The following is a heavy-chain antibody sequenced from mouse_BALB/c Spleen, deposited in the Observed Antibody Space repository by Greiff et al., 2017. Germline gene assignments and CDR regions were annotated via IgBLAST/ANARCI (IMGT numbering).Heavy chain of an antibody. D-gene: IGHD2-4*01. Sequence: EVKLVESGGGLVQPGGSRKLSCAASGFTFSSFGMHWVRQAPEKGLEWVAYISSGSSTIYYADTVKGRFTISRDNPKNTLFLQMTSLRSEDTAMYYCARGAYYDYFFDYWGQGTTLTVSS. J-gene: IGHJ2*01. V-gene: IGHV5-17*02. CDR3: ARGAYYDYFFDY. CDR1: GFTFSSFG. CDR2: ISSGSSTI.